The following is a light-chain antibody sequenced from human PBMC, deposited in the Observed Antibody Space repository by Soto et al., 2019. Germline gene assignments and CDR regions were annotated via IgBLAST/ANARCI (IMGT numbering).Light chain of an antibody. J-gene: IGKJ1*01. CDR2: KAL. V-gene: IGKV3-15*01. CDR1: QSVSTN. CDR3: QQCNNWPRT. Sequence: IVLTPSPATLSVSPGERATLSCRASQSVSTNLAWYQQKPGQAPRLLIYKALTRATGIPARFSGSGSGTEFTLTISSLQSEDFAFYYCQQCNNWPRTFGQGTKVDIK.